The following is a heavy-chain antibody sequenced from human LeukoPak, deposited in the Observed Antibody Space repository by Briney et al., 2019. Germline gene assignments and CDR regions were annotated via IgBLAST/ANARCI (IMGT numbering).Heavy chain of an antibody. D-gene: IGHD3-3*01. CDR1: GFTFSSYA. CDR3: AKDIGPFGVVVGY. CDR2: ISYDGSNK. J-gene: IGHJ4*02. Sequence: GGSLRLSCAASGFTFSSYAMHWVRQAPGKGLEWVAVISYDGSNKYYADSVKGRFTISRDNSKNTLYLQMNSLRAEDTAVYYCAKDIGPFGVVVGYWGQGTLVTVSS. V-gene: IGHV3-30-3*01.